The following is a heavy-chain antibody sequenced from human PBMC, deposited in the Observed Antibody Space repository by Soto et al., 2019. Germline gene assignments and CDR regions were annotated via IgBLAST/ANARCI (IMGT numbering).Heavy chain of an antibody. Sequence: SQTLSLTCAISGDSVSSNSAAWNWIRQSPSRGLEWLGRTYYRSKWYNDYAVSVKSRIAINPDTSRNQFSLQLNSVTPEDTAVYFCAGATFSWFDPWGQGTLVTVSS. CDR1: GDSVSSNSAA. CDR2: TYYRSKWYN. J-gene: IGHJ5*02. CDR3: AGATFSWFDP. V-gene: IGHV6-1*01. D-gene: IGHD3-3*02.